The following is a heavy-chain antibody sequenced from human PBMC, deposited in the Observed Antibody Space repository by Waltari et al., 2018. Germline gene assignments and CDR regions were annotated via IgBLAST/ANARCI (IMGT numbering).Heavy chain of an antibody. D-gene: IGHD6-19*01. Sequence: EVQLLESGGGLVQPGGSLRLSCAASGFTFSSYAMSCVRQAPGKGLEWVSAISGSGGSTYYADSVKGRFTISRDNSKNTLYLQMNSLRAEDTAVYYCAKDPITVAGTIGWFDPWGQGTLVTVSS. CDR3: AKDPITVAGTIGWFDP. CDR1: GFTFSSYA. CDR2: ISGSGGST. V-gene: IGHV3-23*01. J-gene: IGHJ5*02.